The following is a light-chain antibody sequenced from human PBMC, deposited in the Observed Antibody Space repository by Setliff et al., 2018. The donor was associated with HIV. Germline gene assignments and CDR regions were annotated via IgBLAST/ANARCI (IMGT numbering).Light chain of an antibody. V-gene: IGKV1-5*03. J-gene: IGKJ2*01. Sequence: DIQMTQSPSTLSASVGDRVTITCRASQTISAWLAWYQQKPGKVPKLLIYKASSLKTGVPSRFSGSGSGTEFTLTISSLQPDDFGTYYCQQYNSHSYTFGQGTKVDIK. CDR1: QTISAW. CDR2: KAS. CDR3: QQYNSHSYT.